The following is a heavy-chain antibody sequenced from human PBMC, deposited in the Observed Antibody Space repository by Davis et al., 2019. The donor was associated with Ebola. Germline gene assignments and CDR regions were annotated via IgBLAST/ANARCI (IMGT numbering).Heavy chain of an antibody. Sequence: GGSLRLSCAASGFTFSSYWMSWVRQAPGKGLEWVANIKQDGSEKYYVDSVKGRFTISRDNAKNSLYLQMNSLRAEDTAVYYCARDFPPDYDFWSGYFGYWGQGTLVTVSS. CDR3: ARDFPPDYDFWSGYFGY. CDR2: IKQDGSEK. D-gene: IGHD3-3*01. CDR1: GFTFSSYW. V-gene: IGHV3-7*03. J-gene: IGHJ4*02.